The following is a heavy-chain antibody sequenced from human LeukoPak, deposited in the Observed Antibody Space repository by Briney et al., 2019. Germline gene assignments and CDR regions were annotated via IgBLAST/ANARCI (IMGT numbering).Heavy chain of an antibody. CDR1: GYTFTGYY. D-gene: IGHD3-22*01. V-gene: IGHV1-69*13. CDR2: IIPIFGTA. CDR3: ARSLSPEYYYDSSGYYHYYYMDV. J-gene: IGHJ6*03. Sequence: SVKVSCKASGYTFTGYYIHWVRQAPGQGLEWMGGIIPIFGTANYAQKFQGRVTITADESTSTAYMELSSLRSEDTAVYYCARSLSPEYYYDSSGYYHYYYMDVWGKGTTVTISS.